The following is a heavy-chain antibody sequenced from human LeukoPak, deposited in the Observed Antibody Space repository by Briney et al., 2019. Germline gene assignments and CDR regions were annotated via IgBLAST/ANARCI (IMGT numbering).Heavy chain of an antibody. J-gene: IGHJ4*02. V-gene: IGHV3-23*01. D-gene: IGHD3-9*01. Sequence: GGSLRLSCAASGFTLSSYAMTWVRQAPGKGLEWVTGISGSGDDTYYADSVKGRFIVSRDNSKNTLYLQMNSLGVEDTAVYYCAKGDASPVHLLTGHWGQGTLVTVSS. CDR2: ISGSGDDT. CDR1: GFTLSSYA. CDR3: AKGDASPVHLLTGH.